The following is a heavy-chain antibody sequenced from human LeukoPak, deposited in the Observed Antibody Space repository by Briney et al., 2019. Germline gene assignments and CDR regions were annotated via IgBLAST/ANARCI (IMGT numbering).Heavy chain of an antibody. D-gene: IGHD3-10*01. Sequence: GGSLSLSCAASGFTFSSYALSWVRQAPGKGLEWVSAISGSGGSTYYADSVKGRCTISRDNSKNTLYLQMNSRRAEDTAVYYCAKGGATMVRFMDVWGQASTVTDSS. J-gene: IGHJ6*02. CDR2: ISGSGGST. V-gene: IGHV3-23*01. CDR1: GFTFSSYA. CDR3: AKGGATMVRFMDV.